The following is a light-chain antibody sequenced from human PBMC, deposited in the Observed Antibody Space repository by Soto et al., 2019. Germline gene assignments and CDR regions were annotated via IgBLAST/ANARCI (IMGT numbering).Light chain of an antibody. CDR1: TSDVGGFDS. Sequence: QSVLTQPASVSGYPGQSITISCTATTSDVGGFDSVSWYQQHPGTAPRVIIYAVSNRPSGVSYRFSGSKSANTASLTISGLQADDESDYYCSSYTTSNTWLFGGGTQLTVL. V-gene: IGLV2-14*01. CDR2: AVS. J-gene: IGLJ3*02. CDR3: SSYTTSNTWL.